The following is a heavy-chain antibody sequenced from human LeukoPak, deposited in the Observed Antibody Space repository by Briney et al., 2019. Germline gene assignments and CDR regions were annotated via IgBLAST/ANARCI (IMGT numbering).Heavy chain of an antibody. J-gene: IGHJ6*02. Sequence: GATVKISCKVSGYTFTDYYIHWVQQAPGKGLEWMGLVDPEDGETIYAEKFQGRVTITADTSTDTAYMELSSLRSGDTAVYYCATGTAAVNYGMDVWGQGTTVTVSS. CDR2: VDPEDGET. CDR3: ATGTAAVNYGMDV. D-gene: IGHD6-13*01. V-gene: IGHV1-69-2*01. CDR1: GYTFTDYY.